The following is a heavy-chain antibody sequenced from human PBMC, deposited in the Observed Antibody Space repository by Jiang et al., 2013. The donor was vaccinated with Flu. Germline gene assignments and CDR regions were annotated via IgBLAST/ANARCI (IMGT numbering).Heavy chain of an antibody. Sequence: IYPGDSDTRYSPSFQGQVTISADKSISTAYLQWSSLKASDTAMYYCATSHHHRTGYNWFDPWGQGTLVTVSS. V-gene: IGHV5-51*01. CDR2: IYPGDSDT. CDR3: ATSHHHRTGYNWFDP. D-gene: IGHD7-27*01. J-gene: IGHJ5*02.